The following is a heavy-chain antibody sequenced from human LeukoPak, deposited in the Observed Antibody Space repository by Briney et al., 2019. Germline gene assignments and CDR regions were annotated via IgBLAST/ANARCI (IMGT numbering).Heavy chain of an antibody. V-gene: IGHV3-74*01. J-gene: IGHJ4*01. CDR1: GFTFSRYW. D-gene: IGHD6-19*01. CDR3: ARDAEDSSGWSFDY. CDR2: IKSDGTYT. Sequence: GGSLRLSCAASGFTFSRYWMYCVRQAPGKGPVWVSRIKSDGTYTSYADSVKGRFTISRDNAKNTLFLQMSNIRAEDTAFYYCARDAEDSSGWSFDYWGHGTLVTVSS.